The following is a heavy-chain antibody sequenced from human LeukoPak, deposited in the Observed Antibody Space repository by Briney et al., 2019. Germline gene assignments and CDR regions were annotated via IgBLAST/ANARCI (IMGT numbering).Heavy chain of an antibody. Sequence: GGSLRLSCAASGFTFSSYGMHWVRQAPGKGLEWVAVISYDGSNKYYADPVKGRFTISRDNSKNTLYLQMNSLRAEDTAVYYCAKEGYDYVWGSYRYSPYYYYGMDVWGQGTTVTVSS. CDR1: GFTFSSYG. CDR3: AKEGYDYVWGSYRYSPYYYYGMDV. V-gene: IGHV3-30*18. D-gene: IGHD3-16*02. CDR2: ISYDGSNK. J-gene: IGHJ6*02.